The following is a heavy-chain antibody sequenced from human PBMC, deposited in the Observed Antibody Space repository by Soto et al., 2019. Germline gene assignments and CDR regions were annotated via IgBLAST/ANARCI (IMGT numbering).Heavy chain of an antibody. V-gene: IGHV2-70*01. Sequence: GSGPTLVNPTQTLTLTCTFSGFSLSTSGMCVSWIRQPPGKALEWLALIDWDDDKYYSTSLKTRLTISKDTSKNQVVLTMTNMDPVDTATYYCARLSAPYSSGWYYFDYWGQGTLVTVSS. D-gene: IGHD6-19*01. CDR3: ARLSAPYSSGWYYFDY. CDR1: GFSLSTSGMC. CDR2: IDWDDDK. J-gene: IGHJ4*02.